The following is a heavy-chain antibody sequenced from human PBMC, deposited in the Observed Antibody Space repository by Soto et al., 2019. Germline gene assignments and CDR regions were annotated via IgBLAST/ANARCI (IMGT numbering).Heavy chain of an antibody. CDR2: VNYSGDI. V-gene: IGHV4-34*01. CDR3: ARAVPTNSHDLRD. D-gene: IGHD1-1*01. Sequence: QVQLQQWGAGLLRPSETLALTCAVSGTPFGGDYWTWIRQSPGKALEWIGEVNYSGDINYNPSLKTRVNISLDPSKKQFSLRLPSVTAADTAIYYCARAVPTNSHDLRDWGQGTRVTVS. J-gene: IGHJ1*01. CDR1: GTPFGGDY.